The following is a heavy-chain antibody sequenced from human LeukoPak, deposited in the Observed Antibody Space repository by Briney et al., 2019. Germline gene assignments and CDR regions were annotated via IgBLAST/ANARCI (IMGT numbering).Heavy chain of an antibody. CDR3: ARTGVTMVRGVIQTPSDY. CDR1: GGSISSGGYY. CDR2: IYYSGST. D-gene: IGHD3-10*01. V-gene: IGHV4-31*03. J-gene: IGHJ4*02. Sequence: PSQTLSLTCTVSGGSISSGGYYWSWIRQHPGKGLEWIGYIYYSGSTYYNPSLKSRVTISVDTSKNQFSLKLSSVTAADTAVYYCARTGVTMVRGVIQTPSDYWGQGTLVTVSS.